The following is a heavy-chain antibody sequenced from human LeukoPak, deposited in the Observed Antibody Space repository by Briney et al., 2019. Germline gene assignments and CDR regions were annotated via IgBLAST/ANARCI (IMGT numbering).Heavy chain of an antibody. D-gene: IGHD2-2*01. Sequence: SETLSLTCAVYGGSFSGYYWSWIRQPPGKGLEWIGEINHSGSTNYNPSLKSRVTISVDTSKNQFSLKLSSVTAADTAVYYCARTQLIVPAASPQRTSWFDPWGQGTLVTVSS. CDR2: INHSGST. J-gene: IGHJ5*02. CDR3: ARTQLIVPAASPQRTSWFDP. CDR1: GGSFSGYY. V-gene: IGHV4-34*01.